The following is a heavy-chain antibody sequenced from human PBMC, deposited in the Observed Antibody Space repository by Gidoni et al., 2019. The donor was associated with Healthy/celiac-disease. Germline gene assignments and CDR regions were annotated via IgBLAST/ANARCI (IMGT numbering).Heavy chain of an antibody. V-gene: IGHV3-66*01. Sequence: EVQLVESGGGLVQPGGSLRLSCAASGFTVSSNYRSWVRQAPGKGLEWVSVIYSGGSTYYADSVKGRFTISRDNSKNTLYLQMNSLRAEDTAVYYCAREVRTFGRDCGMDVWGQGTTVTVSS. CDR2: IYSGGST. D-gene: IGHD2-21*02. CDR3: AREVRTFGRDCGMDV. J-gene: IGHJ6*02. CDR1: GFTVSSNY.